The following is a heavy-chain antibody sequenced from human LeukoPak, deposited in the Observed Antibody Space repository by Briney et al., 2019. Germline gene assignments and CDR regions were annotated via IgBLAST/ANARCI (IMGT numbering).Heavy chain of an antibody. CDR1: GGTFSNYA. J-gene: IGHJ4*02. CDR3: ARDGHKSYGSRSQYNRAFDY. CDR2: IIHIFGTA. D-gene: IGHD3-10*01. Sequence: ASVKVSCKASGGTFSNYAITWVRQAPGQGLEWMGRIIHIFGTADYAQKFQGRLTITADESTSTAYIELSPLRYEDTAVYYCARDGHKSYGSRSQYNRAFDYWGQGTLVTVSS. V-gene: IGHV1-69*13.